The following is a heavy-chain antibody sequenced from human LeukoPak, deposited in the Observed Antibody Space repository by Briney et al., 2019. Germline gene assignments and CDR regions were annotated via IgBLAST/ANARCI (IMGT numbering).Heavy chain of an antibody. CDR1: GGSISSYY. Sequence: SETLSLTCTVSGGSISSYYWSWIRQPPGKGLEWIGYIYYSGSTNYNPSLKSRVTISVDTSKNQFSLKLSSVTAADTAVYYCARSRSIQDWYFDLWGRGTLVTVSS. D-gene: IGHD5-18*01. CDR3: ARSRSIQDWYFDL. CDR2: IYYSGST. V-gene: IGHV4-59*01. J-gene: IGHJ2*01.